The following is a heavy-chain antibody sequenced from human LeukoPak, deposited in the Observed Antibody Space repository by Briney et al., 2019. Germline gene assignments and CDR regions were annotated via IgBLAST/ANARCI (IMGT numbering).Heavy chain of an antibody. CDR1: GYTFTGYY. CDR3: ASKTYYYGSGSYLDAFDI. CDR2: INPNSGGT. D-gene: IGHD3-10*01. V-gene: IGHV1-2*02. Sequence: ASVKVSCKASGYTFTGYYMHWVRQAPGQGLEWMGWINPNSGGTNYAQKFQGRVTMTRDTSISTAYMELSRLRSDDTAVYYCASKTYYYGSGSYLDAFDIWGQGTMVTVSS. J-gene: IGHJ3*02.